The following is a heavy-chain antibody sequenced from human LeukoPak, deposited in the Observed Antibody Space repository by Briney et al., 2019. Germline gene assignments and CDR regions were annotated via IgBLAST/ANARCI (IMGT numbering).Heavy chain of an antibody. Sequence: GGSLRLSCAASGFTFSDYYMSWIRQAPGKGLEWVSYISSSGTTIYYADSVKGRFTISRDNSKNTLYLQMNSLRAEDTAVYYCAKDRSRIAAAVDYWGQGTLVTVSS. J-gene: IGHJ4*02. CDR1: GFTFSDYY. CDR3: AKDRSRIAAAVDY. D-gene: IGHD6-13*01. CDR2: ISSSGTTI. V-gene: IGHV3-11*01.